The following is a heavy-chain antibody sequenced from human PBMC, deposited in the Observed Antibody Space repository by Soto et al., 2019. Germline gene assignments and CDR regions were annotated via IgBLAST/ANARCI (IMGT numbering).Heavy chain of an antibody. D-gene: IGHD3-22*01. CDR3: AKSPNLSCSSYHYYKYYVAY. CDR2: ISYAGSDK. Sequence: QEQLVESGGGVVLPGRSLRLSCAASGFTFNTFGIHWVRQAPGKGLEWVAVISYAGSDKYYSDSVRGRFTISRDNSMNTLYLPMNSLTPEDTAVYYCAKSPNLSCSSYHYYKYYVAYWGQGTLVTVSS. CDR1: GFTFNTFG. V-gene: IGHV3-30*18. J-gene: IGHJ4*02.